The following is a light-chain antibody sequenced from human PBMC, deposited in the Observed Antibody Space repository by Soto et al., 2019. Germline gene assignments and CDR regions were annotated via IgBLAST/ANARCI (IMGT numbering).Light chain of an antibody. CDR2: DVT. J-gene: IGLJ1*01. Sequence: QSALTQPRSVSGSPGQSVTISCTGASSDVGAYDYVSWYQQHPGKAPKLMIYDVTKRPSGVPDRFSGSKSGNTASLTISGLQAEDEADYYCSAYAGRYIYVFRTGTKLTVL. CDR3: SAYAGRYIYV. V-gene: IGLV2-11*01. CDR1: SSDVGAYDY.